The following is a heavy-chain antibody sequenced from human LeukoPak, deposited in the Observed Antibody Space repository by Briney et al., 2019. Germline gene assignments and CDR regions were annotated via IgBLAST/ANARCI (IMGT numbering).Heavy chain of an antibody. CDR1: GFTFSSYG. CDR3: AKDPDYGGRRYFDY. CDR2: ISYDGSNK. J-gene: IGHJ4*02. Sequence: GGSLRLSCAASGFTFSSYGMPWVRQAPGKGLGWVAVISYDGSNKCYADSVKGRFTISRDNSKNTLYLQMNSLRAEDTAVYYCAKDPDYGGRRYFDYWGQGTLVTVSS. D-gene: IGHD4-23*01. V-gene: IGHV3-30*18.